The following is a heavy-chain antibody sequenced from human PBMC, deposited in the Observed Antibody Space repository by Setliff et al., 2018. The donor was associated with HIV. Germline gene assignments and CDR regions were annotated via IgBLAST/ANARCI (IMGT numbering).Heavy chain of an antibody. Sequence: PSETLSLTCTVSGGSIRSSTYYWGWIRQSPGKGLEWIGSLHYSGNTNYNPSLQSRVTISIDTTKKQLFLRVRSVTAADTAVYYCARGGYSSKWYSWFDPWGQGTLVTVSS. CDR3: ARGGYSSKWYSWFDP. CDR1: GGSIRSSTYY. D-gene: IGHD2-2*01. CDR2: LHYSGNT. J-gene: IGHJ5*01. V-gene: IGHV4-39*07.